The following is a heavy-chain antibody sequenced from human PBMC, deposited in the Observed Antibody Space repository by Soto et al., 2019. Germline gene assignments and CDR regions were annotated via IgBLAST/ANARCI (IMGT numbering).Heavy chain of an antibody. D-gene: IGHD6-13*01. CDR2: ISWNSGSI. J-gene: IGHJ4*02. Sequence: GGSLRLSCAASGFTFDDYAMHWVRQAPGKGLEWVSGISWNSGSIGYADSVKGRFTISRDNAKNSLYPQMNSLRAEDTALYYCAKAEYSSSWYRNYFDYWGQGTLVTVSS. V-gene: IGHV3-9*01. CDR3: AKAEYSSSWYRNYFDY. CDR1: GFTFDDYA.